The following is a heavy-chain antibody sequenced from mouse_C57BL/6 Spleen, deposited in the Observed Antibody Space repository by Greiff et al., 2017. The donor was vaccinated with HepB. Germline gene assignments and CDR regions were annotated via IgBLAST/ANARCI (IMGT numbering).Heavy chain of an antibody. V-gene: IGHV1-69*01. Sequence: VQLQQPGAELVMPGASVKLSCKASGYTFTSYWMHWVKQRPGQGLEWIGEIDPSDSYTNYNQKFKGKSTLTVDKSSSTAYMQLSSLTSEDSAVYYCARRCGSSYGGFAYWGQGTLVTVSA. CDR2: IDPSDSYT. CDR1: GYTFTSYW. D-gene: IGHD1-1*01. J-gene: IGHJ3*01. CDR3: ARRCGSSYGGFAY.